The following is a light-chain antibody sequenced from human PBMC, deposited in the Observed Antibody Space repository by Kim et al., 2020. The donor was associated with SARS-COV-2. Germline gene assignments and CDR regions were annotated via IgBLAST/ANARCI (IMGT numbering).Light chain of an antibody. CDR2: QDS. CDR3: QAWDSSTAV. Sequence: SVSQGQTANITCAGDRLGDKYACWYQQKPGQSPVLVIYQDSERPSGIPARFSGSNSGNTATLTISGAQAVDEADYYCQAWDSSTAVFGGGTQLTVL. V-gene: IGLV3-1*01. CDR1: RLGDKY. J-gene: IGLJ2*01.